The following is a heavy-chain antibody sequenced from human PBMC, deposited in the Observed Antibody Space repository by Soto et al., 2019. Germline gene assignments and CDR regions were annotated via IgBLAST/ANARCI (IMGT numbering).Heavy chain of an antibody. CDR2: IKSKTDGGTT. CDR1: GFTFSNAW. V-gene: IGHV3-15*01. J-gene: IGHJ4*02. CDR3: TTERQLAPYADY. Sequence: GGSLRLSCAASGFTFSNAWMSWVRQAPGKGLEWVGRIKSKTDGGTTDYAAPVKGRFTISRDDSKNTLYLQMNSLKTEDTAVYYCTTERQLAPYADYWGQGTLVTVSS. D-gene: IGHD6-13*01.